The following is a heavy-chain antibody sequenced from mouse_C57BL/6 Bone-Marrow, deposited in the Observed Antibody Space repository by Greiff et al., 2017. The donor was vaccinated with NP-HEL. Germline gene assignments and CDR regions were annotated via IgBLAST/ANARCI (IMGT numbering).Heavy chain of an antibody. Sequence: EVHLVESGGDLVKPGGSLKLSCAASGFTFSSYGMSWVRQTPDKRLEWVATISSGGSYTYYPDSVKGRFTISRDNAKNTLYLQMSSLKSEDTAMYYCARLLYGRGFAYWGQGTLVTVSA. CDR1: GFTFSSYG. CDR3: ARLLYGRGFAY. J-gene: IGHJ3*01. D-gene: IGHD1-1*01. CDR2: ISSGGSYT. V-gene: IGHV5-6*01.